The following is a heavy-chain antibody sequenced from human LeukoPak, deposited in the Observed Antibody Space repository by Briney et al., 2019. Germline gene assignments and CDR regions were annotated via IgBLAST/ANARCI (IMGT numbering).Heavy chain of an antibody. J-gene: IGHJ4*02. CDR1: GFTFSSYA. V-gene: IGHV3-33*08. Sequence: GGSLRLSCAASGFTFSSYAMHWVRQAPGKGLEWVAVIWYDGSNKHYAESVKGRFSISRNNSKSTLYLQMNSLRAEDTAVYYCARARGVSTGYRPIDYWGQGTLVTVSS. CDR3: ARARGVSTGYRPIDY. CDR2: IWYDGSNK. D-gene: IGHD3-22*01.